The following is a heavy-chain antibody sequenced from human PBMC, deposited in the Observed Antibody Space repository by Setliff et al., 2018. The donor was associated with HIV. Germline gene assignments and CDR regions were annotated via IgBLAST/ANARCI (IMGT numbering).Heavy chain of an antibody. CDR2: ISGSGGST. V-gene: IGHV3-23*01. J-gene: IGHJ4*01. CDR3: AKDGISGGAYPPYYFDY. CDR1: GFTFNTYA. Sequence: PGESLKISCAASGFTFNTYAMSWVRQAPGKGLEWVSVISGSGGSTFYADSVKGRFTISRDNSKNTLYLQMNGLRVEVTAVYYCAKDGISGGAYPPYYFDYWGHGTLVTVSS. D-gene: IGHD2-15*01.